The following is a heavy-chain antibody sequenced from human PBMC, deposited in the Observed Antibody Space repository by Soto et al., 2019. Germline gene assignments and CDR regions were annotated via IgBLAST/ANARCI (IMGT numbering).Heavy chain of an antibody. CDR3: ANGQLDSSDSSGCLDY. CDR1: GFTLRNYA. V-gene: IGHV3-30*18. D-gene: IGHD3-22*01. CDR2: ISHDGSNE. Sequence: QVQLVESGGGVVQPGRSLSLSCVVSGFTLRNYAMHWVRQAPGKGLEWVAAISHDGSNEYYADSMKGRFTISRDIPQNTLFLQMTSLRAEDKAVYYCANGQLDSSDSSGCLDYWGQGTLVTVSS. J-gene: IGHJ4*02.